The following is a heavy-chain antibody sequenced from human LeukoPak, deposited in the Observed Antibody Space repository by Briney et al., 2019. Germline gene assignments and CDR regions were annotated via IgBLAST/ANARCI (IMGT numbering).Heavy chain of an antibody. CDR3: ARDGSLPDY. CDR2: IHGDGSSP. CDR1: GSTFSHYW. V-gene: IGHV3-74*01. D-gene: IGHD1-1*01. Sequence: PGGSLRLSCAASGSTFSHYWMHWVRQVPGKGLVWVSRIHGDGSSPIYADSVKGRFTISRDNAKNTLYLQMNSLGVEDGGIYYCARDGSLPDYWGQGTLVTVSS. J-gene: IGHJ4*02.